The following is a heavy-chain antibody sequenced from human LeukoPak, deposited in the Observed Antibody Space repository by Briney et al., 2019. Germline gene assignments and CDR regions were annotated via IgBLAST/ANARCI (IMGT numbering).Heavy chain of an antibody. Sequence: SETLSLTCAVYGGSFSGYYWSWIRQPPGKGLEWIGEINHSGSTNYNPSLKSRVTISVDTSKNQFSLKLSSVTAEDTAVYYCARDILTGSQSRFQHWGQGTLVTVSS. J-gene: IGHJ1*01. V-gene: IGHV4-34*01. D-gene: IGHD3-9*01. CDR3: ARDILTGSQSRFQH. CDR1: GGSFSGYY. CDR2: INHSGST.